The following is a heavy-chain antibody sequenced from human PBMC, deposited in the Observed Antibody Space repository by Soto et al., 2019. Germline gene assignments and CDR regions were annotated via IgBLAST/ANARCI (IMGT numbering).Heavy chain of an antibody. J-gene: IGHJ4*02. CDR2: ISGSGGST. Sequence: GGSLRLSCAASGFTFSNYAISWVRQAPGKGLEWVSAISGSGGSTYYADSAKGRFTISRDNSKNTLYLQMKNLRAEDTAVYYWAKDGGYAYYDGGVYYFAYWGQGTLVTVSS. CDR1: GFTFSNYA. D-gene: IGHD3-22*01. CDR3: AKDGGYAYYDGGVYYFAY. V-gene: IGHV3-23*01.